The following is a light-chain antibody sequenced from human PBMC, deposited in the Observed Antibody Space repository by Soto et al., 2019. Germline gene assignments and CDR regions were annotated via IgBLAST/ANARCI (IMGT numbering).Light chain of an antibody. CDR3: CSYAGSSTWV. Sequence: QSALTQPASVSGSHGQSITISCTGTSSDVGSYNLVSRYQQHPGKAPKLMIYEGSKRPSGVSNRFSGSKSGNTASLTISGLQAEDEADYYCCSYAGSSTWVFGGGTKLTVL. CDR2: EGS. CDR1: SSDVGSYNL. V-gene: IGLV2-23*01. J-gene: IGLJ2*01.